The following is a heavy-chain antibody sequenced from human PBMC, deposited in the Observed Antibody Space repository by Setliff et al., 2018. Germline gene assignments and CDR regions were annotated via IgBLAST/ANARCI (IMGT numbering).Heavy chain of an antibody. V-gene: IGHV4-59*08. Sequence: SETLSLTCSVSGGSISTYYWSWIRQPPGKGLEWIGNINYSGNSNYIPSLKSRVTISVDTSRNQFSLNLTSVTAADTALYFCARDNTILGATDYWGQGALVTVSS. CDR2: INYSGNS. D-gene: IGHD1-26*01. CDR3: ARDNTILGATDY. CDR1: GGSISTYY. J-gene: IGHJ4*02.